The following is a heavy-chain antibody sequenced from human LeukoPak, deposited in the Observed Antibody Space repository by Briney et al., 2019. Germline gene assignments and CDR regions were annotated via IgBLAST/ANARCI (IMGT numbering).Heavy chain of an antibody. D-gene: IGHD1/OR15-1a*01. CDR1: GGSISSYY. J-gene: IGHJ4*02. V-gene: IGHV4-59*12. CDR3: ARTNTVFYYFDY. CDR2: IYYSGST. Sequence: PSETLSLTCTVSGGSISSYYWSWIRQPPGKGLEWIGYIYYSGSTNYNPSLKSRVTTSVDTSKNQFSLKLSSVTAADTAVYYCARTNTVFYYFDYWGQGTLVTVSS.